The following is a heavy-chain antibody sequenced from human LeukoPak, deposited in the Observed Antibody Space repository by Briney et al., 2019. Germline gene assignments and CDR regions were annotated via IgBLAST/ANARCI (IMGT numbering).Heavy chain of an antibody. CDR2: IIPILGIA. J-gene: IGHJ4*02. CDR3: GRGPPPNIVATGFDY. Sequence: SVKVSCKASGGTFSSYTISWVRQAPGQGLEWMGRIIPILGIANYAQKFQGRVTITADKSTSTAYMELSSLRSEDTAVYYCGRGPPPNIVATGFDYWGQGTLVTVSS. CDR1: GGTFSSYT. V-gene: IGHV1-69*02. D-gene: IGHD5-12*01.